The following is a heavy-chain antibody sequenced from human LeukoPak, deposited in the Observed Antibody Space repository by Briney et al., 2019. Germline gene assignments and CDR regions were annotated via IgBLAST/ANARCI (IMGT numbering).Heavy chain of an antibody. CDR3: AKGGPPQYGSSWLEYYFDY. D-gene: IGHD6-13*01. Sequence: PGGSLRLSCAASGFTFSSYVMSWVRQAPGKGLEWVTAISGSGGNTYYADSVKGRFTISRDNSKNTLYLQMNSLRAEDTAVYYCAKGGPPQYGSSWLEYYFDYWGQGTLVTVSS. V-gene: IGHV3-23*01. J-gene: IGHJ4*02. CDR2: ISGSGGNT. CDR1: GFTFSSYV.